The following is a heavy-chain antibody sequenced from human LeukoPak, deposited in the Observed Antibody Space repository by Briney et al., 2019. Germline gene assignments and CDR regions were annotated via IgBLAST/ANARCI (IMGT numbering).Heavy chain of an antibody. V-gene: IGHV3-23*01. D-gene: IGHD2-2*01. CDR2: FSGSGGST. J-gene: IGHJ4*02. CDR3: AKSARQSRDIVVVPAAMTYY. Sequence: GGSLRLSCAASGFTFSSYAMSWVRQAPGKGLEWVSAFSGSGGSTYYADSVKGRFTISRDNPKNTLYLKMNSLRAEDTAVYYCAKSARQSRDIVVVPAAMTYYWGQGTLVTVSS. CDR1: GFTFSSYA.